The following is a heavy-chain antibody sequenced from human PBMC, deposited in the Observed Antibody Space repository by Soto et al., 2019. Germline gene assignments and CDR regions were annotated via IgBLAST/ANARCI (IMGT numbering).Heavy chain of an antibody. Sequence: GGSLRLSCAASGFTFSSYGMHWVRQAPGKGLEWVAVIWYDGSNKYYADSVKGRFTISRDNSKNTLYLQMNSLRAEDTAVYYCARDHAGATTAFDIWGQGTIVTVSS. J-gene: IGHJ3*02. V-gene: IGHV3-33*01. CDR1: GFTFSSYG. D-gene: IGHD5-12*01. CDR2: IWYDGSNK. CDR3: ARDHAGATTAFDI.